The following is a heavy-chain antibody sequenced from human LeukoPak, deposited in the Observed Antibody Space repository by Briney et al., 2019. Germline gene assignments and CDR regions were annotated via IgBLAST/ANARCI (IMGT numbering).Heavy chain of an antibody. J-gene: IGHJ5*02. CDR2: IKQDGSEK. CDR3: ARAVVRGRNWFDP. Sequence: GGSLRLSCTVSGFTVSSNSMSWVRQAPGKGLEWVANIKQDGSEKYYVDSVKGRFTISRDNAKNSLYLQMNSLRAEDTAVYYCARAVVRGRNWFDPWGQGTLVTVSS. V-gene: IGHV3-7*01. CDR1: GFTVSSNS. D-gene: IGHD3-10*01.